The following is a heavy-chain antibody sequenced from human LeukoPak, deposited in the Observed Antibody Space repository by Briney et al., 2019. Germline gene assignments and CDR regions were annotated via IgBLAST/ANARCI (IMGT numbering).Heavy chain of an antibody. J-gene: IGHJ4*02. CDR2: ISYDGSNK. CDR1: GFTFSSYA. V-gene: IGHV3-30*03. Sequence: GGSLRLSCAASGFTFSSYAMSWVRQAPGKGLEWVAVISYDGSNKYYADSVKGRSTISRDNSKNTLYLQMNSLRAEDTAVYYCASEIRPNDYWGQGTLVTVSS. CDR3: ASEIRPNDY. D-gene: IGHD3-10*01.